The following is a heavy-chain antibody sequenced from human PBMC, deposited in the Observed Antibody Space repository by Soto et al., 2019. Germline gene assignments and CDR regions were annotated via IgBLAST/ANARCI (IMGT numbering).Heavy chain of an antibody. D-gene: IGHD4-4*01. J-gene: IGHJ6*02. V-gene: IGHV1-69*13. CDR2: IIPIFGTA. CDR3: ARGGAGSSDYSNDGNSYYYGTRG. CDR1: GGTVSSYA. Sequence: SVKVSCKASGGTVSSYAISWVRQAPGQGLEWMGGIIPIFGTANYAQKFQGRVTITADESTSTAYMELSSLRSEDTAVYCCARGGAGSSDYSNDGNSYYYGTRGWGQGTTITVSS.